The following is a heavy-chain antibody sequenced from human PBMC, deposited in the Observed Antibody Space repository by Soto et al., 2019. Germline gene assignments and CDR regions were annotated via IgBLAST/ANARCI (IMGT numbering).Heavy chain of an antibody. J-gene: IGHJ1*01. Sequence: GGSLRLSCAASGFTFDDYAMHWVRQVPGKGLEWVSGINWNSGSIGYGDSVKCRFAISRDNAKTSLHLQMNSLSAEDTAFYYCVKDESINWYSGHFRHWGQGTLVTVSS. CDR3: VKDESINWYSGHFRH. D-gene: IGHD6-13*01. V-gene: IGHV3-9*01. CDR2: INWNSGSI. CDR1: GFTFDDYA.